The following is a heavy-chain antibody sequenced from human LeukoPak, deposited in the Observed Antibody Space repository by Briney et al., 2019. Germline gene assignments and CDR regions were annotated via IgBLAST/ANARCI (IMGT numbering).Heavy chain of an antibody. V-gene: IGHV3-33*01. D-gene: IGHD3-16*02. Sequence: GGSLRLSCAASGFTFSSYGMHWVRQAPGKGLEWVAVIWYDGSNKYYADSVKGRFTISRDNSKNTLYLQMNSLRAEDTAVYYCARERQGYYDYVWGSYRHSYYFDYWGQGTLVTVSS. CDR1: GFTFSSYG. CDR2: IWYDGSNK. CDR3: ARERQGYYDYVWGSYRHSYYFDY. J-gene: IGHJ4*02.